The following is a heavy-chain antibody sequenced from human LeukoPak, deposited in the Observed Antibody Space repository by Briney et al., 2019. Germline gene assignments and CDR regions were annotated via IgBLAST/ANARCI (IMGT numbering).Heavy chain of an antibody. CDR2: ISGSGGST. D-gene: IGHD1-14*01. J-gene: IGHJ5*02. Sequence: GGSLRLSCAASGFTFSNYAMNWVRQAPGKGLEWVSAISGSGGSTYYADSVKGRFTISRDNSKNTLYLQMNSLRAEDTAIYYCAEKPAGFDPWGQGTLVTVSS. CDR3: AEKPAGFDP. V-gene: IGHV3-23*01. CDR1: GFTFSNYA.